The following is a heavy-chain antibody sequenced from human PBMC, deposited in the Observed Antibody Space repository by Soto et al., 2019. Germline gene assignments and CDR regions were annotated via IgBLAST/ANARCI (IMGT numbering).Heavy chain of an antibody. Sequence: SGPTLVNPTETLTLTCTVSGFSLSNGKVGVSWIRQPPGKALEWLAHIFANDEKSYRTSLKSRLTISEDTSKSQVVLTMTNVDPVDTATYYCARILFGRSVAGGYFYMDVWGKGTTVTVSS. J-gene: IGHJ6*03. CDR2: IFANDEK. CDR1: GFSLSNGKVG. CDR3: ARILFGRSVAGGYFYMDV. V-gene: IGHV2-26*01. D-gene: IGHD6-19*01.